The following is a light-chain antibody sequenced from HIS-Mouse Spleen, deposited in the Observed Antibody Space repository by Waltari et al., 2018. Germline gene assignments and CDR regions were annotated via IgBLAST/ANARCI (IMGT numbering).Light chain of an antibody. V-gene: IGLV2-14*03. J-gene: IGLJ3*02. CDR2: DVS. CDR3: SSYTSSSTRV. CDR1: SSDVGGYNY. Sequence: QPASVSGSPGQSITISCTGTSSDVGGYNYVSWYQQHPGKAPKLMIYDVSNRPSWVSNRFSGSKSGNTASLTSSGLQAEDEADYYCSSYTSSSTRVFGGGTKLTVL.